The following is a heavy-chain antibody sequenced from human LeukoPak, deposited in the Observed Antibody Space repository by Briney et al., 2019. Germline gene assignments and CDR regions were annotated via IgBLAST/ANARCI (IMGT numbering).Heavy chain of an antibody. J-gene: IGHJ4*02. CDR3: ARDSLAYSSSPSNRLDY. CDR1: GYTFTSYY. CDR2: INPSGGST. V-gene: IGHV1-46*01. Sequence: GASVKVPCKASGYTFTSYYMHWVRQAPGQGLEWMGIINPSGGSTSYAQKFQGRVAMTRDTSTSTVYMELSSLRSEDTAVYYCARDSLAYSSSPSNRLDYWGQGTLVTVSS. D-gene: IGHD6-13*01.